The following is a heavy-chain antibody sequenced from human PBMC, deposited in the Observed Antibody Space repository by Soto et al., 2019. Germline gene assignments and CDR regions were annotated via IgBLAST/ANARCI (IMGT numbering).Heavy chain of an antibody. D-gene: IGHD2-15*01. CDR3: AKDPPAYCSGRSFCGLLAFDI. V-gene: IGHV3-30*18. J-gene: IGHJ3*02. CDR1: GFTFSSYG. Sequence: QVQLVESGGGVVQPGRSLRLSCAASGFTFSSYGIHWVRQAPGKGLEWVAVISYDGSNKYYADSVKGRFTISRDNYKNTLYLQINSLRDEDTAVYYCAKDPPAYCSGRSFCGLLAFDIWGPGTMVTVSS. CDR2: ISYDGSNK.